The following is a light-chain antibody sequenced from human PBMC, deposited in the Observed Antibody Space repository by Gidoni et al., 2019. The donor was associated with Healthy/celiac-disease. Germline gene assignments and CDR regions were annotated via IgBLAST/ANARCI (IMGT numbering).Light chain of an antibody. V-gene: IGLV2-23*01. CDR3: CSYAGSSPPNWV. Sequence: QSALTQPASVSGSPGHSITISCTGTSSDVGSYNLGSWYQQHPGKAPKLMIYEGSKRPSGVSNRFSGSKSGNTASLTISGLQAEDEADYYCCSYAGSSPPNWVFGGGTKLTVL. CDR1: SSDVGSYNL. J-gene: IGLJ3*02. CDR2: EGS.